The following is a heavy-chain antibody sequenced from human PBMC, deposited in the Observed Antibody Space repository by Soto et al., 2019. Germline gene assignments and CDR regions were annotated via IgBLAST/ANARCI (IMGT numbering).Heavy chain of an antibody. D-gene: IGHD6-6*01. CDR1: GGSISSSSYY. Sequence: SETLSRTCTVSGGSISSSSYYGVWIRQPPGKGLEWIGSIYYSGSTYYNPSLKSRVTISVDTSKNQFSLKLSSVTAADTAVYYCARREYRRWFDPWGQGTLVTVSS. V-gene: IGHV4-39*01. CDR2: IYYSGST. J-gene: IGHJ5*02. CDR3: ARREYRRWFDP.